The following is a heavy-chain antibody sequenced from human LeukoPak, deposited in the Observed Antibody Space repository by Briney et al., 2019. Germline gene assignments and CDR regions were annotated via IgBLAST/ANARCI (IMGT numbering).Heavy chain of an antibody. CDR3: AKNDLSWGTYDQYMDV. CDR2: IWYNGNEK. V-gene: IGHV3-33*06. CDR1: GFTFSNYG. Sequence: GGSLRLSCAASGFTFSNYGMHWVRQAPGKGLEWVAVIWYNGNEKYYGDSVKGRFTISRDNLKNTLYLQMDSLRAEDTAVYYCAKNDLSWGTYDQYMDVWGTGITVTVSS. D-gene: IGHD1-1*01. J-gene: IGHJ6*03.